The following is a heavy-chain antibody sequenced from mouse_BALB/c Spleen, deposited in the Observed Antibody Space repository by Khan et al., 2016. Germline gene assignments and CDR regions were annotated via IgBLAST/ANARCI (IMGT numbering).Heavy chain of an antibody. J-gene: IGHJ1*01. CDR2: IISGGNT. V-gene: IGHV5-6-5*01. CDR3: ARAGGYFDV. Sequence: EVELVESGGGLVKPGGSLKLSCVASGFTFSYYAMSWVRQTPEKRLEWVASIISGGNTYYPDSVKGRLTISRDNARNILYLQMSSLGSEDTAMYYCARAGGYFDVWGAGTTVTVSS. CDR1: GFTFSYYA.